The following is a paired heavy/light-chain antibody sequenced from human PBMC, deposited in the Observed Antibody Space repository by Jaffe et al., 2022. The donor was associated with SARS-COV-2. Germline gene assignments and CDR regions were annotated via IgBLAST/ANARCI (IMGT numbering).Heavy chain of an antibody. J-gene: IGHJ4*02. CDR1: GFTFSSYA. Sequence: EVQLLESGGGLVQPGGSLRFSCAASGFTFSSYAMSWVRQAPGRGLQWVSAISGSGGTTYYADSVKGRFTISRDNSKNTLYLQVNSLRADDTAVYYCAKRACTNGVCYTHFDYWGQGTLVTVSS. CDR2: ISGSGGTT. CDR3: AKRACTNGVCYTHFDY. D-gene: IGHD2-8*01. V-gene: IGHV3-23*01.
Light chain of an antibody. V-gene: IGLV4-69*01. CDR3: QTWGTGGV. CDR2: LNSDGSH. CDR1: SGHSSYA. Sequence: QLVLTQSPSASASLGASVKLTCTLSSGHSSYAIAWHQQQPEKGPRYLMKLNSDGSHSKGDGIPDRFSGSSSGAERYLTISSLQSEDEADYYCQTWGTGGVFGGGTKLTVL. J-gene: IGLJ3*02.